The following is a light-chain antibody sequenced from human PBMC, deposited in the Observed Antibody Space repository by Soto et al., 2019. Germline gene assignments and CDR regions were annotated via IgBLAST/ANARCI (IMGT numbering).Light chain of an antibody. Sequence: DIQMTQSPSTLSASVGARVAITCRASQSVSKMLAWFQQKPGKAPNLLIYDASNLERGVPSRFSGTGSGTEFTLTISSLQPDDFATYYCQQYGGFSWTFGQGTKVEIK. CDR3: QQYGGFSWT. CDR1: QSVSKM. CDR2: DAS. V-gene: IGKV1-5*01. J-gene: IGKJ1*01.